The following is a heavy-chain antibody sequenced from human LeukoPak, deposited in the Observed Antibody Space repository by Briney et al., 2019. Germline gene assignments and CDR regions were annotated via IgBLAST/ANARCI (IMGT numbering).Heavy chain of an antibody. CDR1: GFNFDIFA. D-gene: IGHD5-24*01. V-gene: IGHV3-23*01. CDR3: AKGETATSH. CDR2: LGRSGGTK. J-gene: IGHJ4*02. Sequence: GGSLRLSCVASGFNFDIFAMSWVRQFPGGGLEWVASLGRSGGTKNYADSVKGRFIISRDNSKNTLFLHMNSLRVDDSAIYYCAKGETATSHWGQGTLVTVSS.